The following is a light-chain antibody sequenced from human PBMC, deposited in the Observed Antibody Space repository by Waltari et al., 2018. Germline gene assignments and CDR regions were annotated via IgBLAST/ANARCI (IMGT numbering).Light chain of an antibody. CDR1: SGINVGTYW. Sequence: QAVLTQPSSLSASPGASASLTCPLRSGINVGTYWMYWYQQKPGSPPQYLLKYKSDSDNQQGSGVPSRFSGSKDASANAGILLISGLQSEDEADYYCMIWHSNTWVFGGGTKLTVL. J-gene: IGLJ3*02. CDR2: YKSDSDN. CDR3: MIWHSNTWV. V-gene: IGLV5-45*03.